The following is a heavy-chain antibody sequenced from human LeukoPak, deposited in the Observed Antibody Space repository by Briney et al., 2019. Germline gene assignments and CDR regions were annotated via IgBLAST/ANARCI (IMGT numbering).Heavy chain of an antibody. CDR1: GFSFTTSW. V-gene: IGHV3-7*01. D-gene: IGHD6-13*01. J-gene: IGHJ4*02. CDR2: MKYDGSEK. CDR3: ARDIEAAGLFLDY. Sequence: GGSLRLSCAASGFSFTTSWMSWVRQAPGKGLEWVANMKYDGSEKYYVDSVKGRFTISRDNAKNSLYLQTNSLRAEDTAVYYCARDIEAAGLFLDYWGQGTLVTVSS.